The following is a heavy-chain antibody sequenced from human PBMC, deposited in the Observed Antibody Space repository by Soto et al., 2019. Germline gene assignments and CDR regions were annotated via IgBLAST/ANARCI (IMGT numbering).Heavy chain of an antibody. CDR1: GGSISSGGYY. J-gene: IGHJ6*02. CDR3: ARAGEGLLASSYYYYGMDV. Sequence: SETLSLTCTVSGGSISSGGYYWSWIRQHPGKGLAWIGYIYYSGSTYYNPSLKSRVTISVDTSKNQFSLKLSSVTAADTAVYYCARAGEGLLASSYYYYGMDVWGQGTTVTVS. CDR2: IYYSGST. V-gene: IGHV4-31*03. D-gene: IGHD2-8*02.